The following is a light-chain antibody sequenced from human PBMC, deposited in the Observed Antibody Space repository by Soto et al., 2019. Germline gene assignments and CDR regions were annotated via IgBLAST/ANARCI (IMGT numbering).Light chain of an antibody. V-gene: IGLV1-40*01. CDR1: SSNIGAGYD. CDR3: QSYDSSPSAYV. Sequence: QSVLAQPPSVSGAPGQKVTISCTGSSSNIGAGYDLHWYQQLPGTAPKLLLYGNSNRPSGVPDRFSGSKSGTSASLAITGLQAEDEADYYCQSYDSSPSAYVFGTGTRSPS. J-gene: IGLJ1*01. CDR2: GNS.